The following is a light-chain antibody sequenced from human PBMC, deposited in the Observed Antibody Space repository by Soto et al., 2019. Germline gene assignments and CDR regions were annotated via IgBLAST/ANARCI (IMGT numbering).Light chain of an antibody. J-gene: IGLJ1*01. CDR3: SSYTRDTALV. CDR1: SSDIGTYDY. V-gene: IGLV2-14*01. Sequence: QSALTQPASVSGSPGQSITISCTGTSSDIGTYDYVSWYQQHPGKAPKLMIYEVTNRPSGVSNRFSGSKSGSTASLTISGLQAEDEADYYCSSYTRDTALVFGPGTKVTVL. CDR2: EVT.